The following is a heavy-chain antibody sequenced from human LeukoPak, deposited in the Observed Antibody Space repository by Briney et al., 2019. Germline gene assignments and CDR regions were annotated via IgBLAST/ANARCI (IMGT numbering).Heavy chain of an antibody. J-gene: IGHJ4*02. D-gene: IGHD5-12*01. V-gene: IGHV3-7*01. CDR3: ARVRGYSGYDYFDY. CDR2: IKQDGSEK. CDR1: GFTFSSYW. Sequence: GGSLRPSCAASGFTFSSYWMSWVRQAPGKGLEWVANIKQDGSEKYYVDSVKGRFTISRDNAKNSLYLQMNSLRAEDTAVYYCARVRGYSGYDYFDYWGQGTLVTVSS.